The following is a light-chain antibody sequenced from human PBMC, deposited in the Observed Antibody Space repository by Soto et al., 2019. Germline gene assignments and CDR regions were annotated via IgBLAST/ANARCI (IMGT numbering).Light chain of an antibody. V-gene: IGLV2-14*01. CDR1: SSDVGGYNY. CDR2: EVS. Sequence: QSLLTQPASVSGSPGQSITISCTGTSSDVGGYNYVSWYQQHPGKAPKLMIYEVSNRPSGVSNRFSGSKSGNTASLTISGLQAEDEADYYCCSYEGRDNFYVLGTGTKVPVL. J-gene: IGLJ1*01. CDR3: CSYEGRDNFYV.